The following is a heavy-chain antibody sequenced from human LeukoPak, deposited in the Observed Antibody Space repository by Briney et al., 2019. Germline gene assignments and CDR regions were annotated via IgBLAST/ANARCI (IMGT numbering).Heavy chain of an antibody. CDR2: IYPADSTA. D-gene: IGHD2-8*01. J-gene: IGHJ4*02. CDR1: GYSFTTYW. Sequence: GESLKISCKASGYSFTTYWIGWVRQVPGKGLEWVGIIYPADSTAKYSPSFQGQVTISADRSLSTAYPQWRSLKASDTAVYYCARSPTSVSNPYYFDYWGRGTLVTVSS. CDR3: ARSPTSVSNPYYFDY. V-gene: IGHV5-51*01.